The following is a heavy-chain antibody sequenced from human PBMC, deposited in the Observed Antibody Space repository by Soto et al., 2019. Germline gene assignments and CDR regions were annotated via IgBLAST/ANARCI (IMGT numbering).Heavy chain of an antibody. Sequence: AAVKVSCKASGYTFTNFGVTWVRRAPGQGLEWMGWISAYTDTPNYAQKFQGRVTMTIDTSTSTAYMDLRSLTSDDTAVYYCSRVIPGVEALFASCGQGTLVIVSS. J-gene: IGHJ1*01. CDR3: SRVIPGVEALFAS. D-gene: IGHD2-21*01. CDR1: GYTFTNFG. V-gene: IGHV1-18*01. CDR2: ISAYTDTP.